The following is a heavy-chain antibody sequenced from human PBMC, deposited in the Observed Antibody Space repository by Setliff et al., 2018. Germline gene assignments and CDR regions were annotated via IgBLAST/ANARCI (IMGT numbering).Heavy chain of an antibody. J-gene: IGHJ3*02. CDR1: GESFSNNY. D-gene: IGHD2-2*01. CDR2: SNHSGNT. V-gene: IGHV4-34*01. CDR3: ARGRMRGSCSGPSCTYDPFDI. Sequence: SETLSLTCRVYGESFSNNYWSWIRQPPGKGLEWIGESNHSGNTTNHPSLKSRLTMSVDTSKNQFSLILRPVTAADTAVYYCARGRMRGSCSGPSCTYDPFDIWGQGTPVTVSS.